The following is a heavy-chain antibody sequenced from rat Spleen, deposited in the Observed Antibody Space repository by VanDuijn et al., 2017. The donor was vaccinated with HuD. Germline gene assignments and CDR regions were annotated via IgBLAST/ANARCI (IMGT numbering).Heavy chain of an antibody. Sequence: EVQLVETGGGLVQPGRSLKLSCVASGFTFSSYWMYWIRQAPGKGLEWVSSINTDGGSTYYPDSVKGRFTISRDNAENTVYLQMNSLRSEDTATYYCAKDPIAAIPNWFAYWGQGTLVTVSS. J-gene: IGHJ3*01. V-gene: IGHV5-58*01. D-gene: IGHD1-2*01. CDR2: INTDGGST. CDR3: AKDPIAAIPNWFAY. CDR1: GFTFSSYW.